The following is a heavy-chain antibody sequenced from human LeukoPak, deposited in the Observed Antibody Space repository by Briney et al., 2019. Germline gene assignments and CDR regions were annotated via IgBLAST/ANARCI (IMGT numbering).Heavy chain of an antibody. V-gene: IGHV1-69*04. Sequence: GASVTVSCKASGGTFSSYAISWVRQAPGEGLEWMGRIIPIVGITNSAQKFQGRVTITADKSTSTAYMELSSLKSQDTAVYYCARESGGSYCLDYWGQGTLVTVSS. J-gene: IGHJ4*02. CDR2: IIPIVGIT. D-gene: IGHD1-26*01. CDR3: ARESGGSYCLDY. CDR1: GGTFSSYA.